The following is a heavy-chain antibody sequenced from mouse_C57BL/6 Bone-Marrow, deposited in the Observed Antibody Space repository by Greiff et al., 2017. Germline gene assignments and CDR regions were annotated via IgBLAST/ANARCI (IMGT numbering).Heavy chain of an antibody. CDR3: ARSGSYSNYFAWFAY. Sequence: VQLQQSGAELARPGASVKLSCKASGYTFTSYGISWVKQRTGQGLEWIGEIYPRSGNTYYNEKFKGKATLTADKSSSTAYMALRSLTSEDSAVXFCARSGSYSNYFAWFAYWGQGTLVTVSA. CDR1: GYTFTSYG. D-gene: IGHD2-5*01. V-gene: IGHV1-81*01. J-gene: IGHJ3*01. CDR2: IYPRSGNT.